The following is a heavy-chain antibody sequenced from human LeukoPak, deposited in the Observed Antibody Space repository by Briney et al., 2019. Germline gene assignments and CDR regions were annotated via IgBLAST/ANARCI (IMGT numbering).Heavy chain of an antibody. V-gene: IGHV3-64D*09. CDR3: VKDRWVDY. J-gene: IGHJ4*02. CDR1: GFKFNNYA. D-gene: IGHD4-23*01. Sequence: GGSLRLSCSAPGFKFNNYAMHCQLQPAGHGLEYVSSISSNGGSTYYTDSVKGRFTIFRDNSKNTLYPQMSSLRAEDTALYYCVKDRWVDYWGQGTLVTVSS. CDR2: ISSNGGST.